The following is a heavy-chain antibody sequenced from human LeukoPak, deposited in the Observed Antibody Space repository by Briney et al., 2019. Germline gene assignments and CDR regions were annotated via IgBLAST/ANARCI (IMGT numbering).Heavy chain of an antibody. V-gene: IGHV4-59*08. CDR1: GGSISSYY. D-gene: IGHD6-19*01. J-gene: IGHJ4*02. Sequence: PSETLSLTCTVSGGSISSYYWSWIRQPPGKGLEWIGYIYYSGSTNYNPSLKSRVTISVDTSKNQFSLKLSSVTAADTAVYYCARTYKAWAGGYYFDYWGQGTLVTVSS. CDR3: ARTYKAWAGGYYFDY. CDR2: IYYSGST.